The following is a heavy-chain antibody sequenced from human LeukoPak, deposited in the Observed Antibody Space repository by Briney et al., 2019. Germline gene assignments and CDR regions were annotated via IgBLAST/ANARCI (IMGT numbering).Heavy chain of an antibody. CDR3: ASTLAAAGYNWFYP. CDR2: IYYSGST. Sequence: PSQTLSLTCTVSGGSISSGGYYWSWLRQHPGKGLEWSGYIYYSGSTYYNPSLKSRVTVSADTSKNQCSLKLSSVTAADTAVYYCASTLAAAGYNWFYPCGEGTLVTVSS. CDR1: GGSISSGGYY. V-gene: IGHV4-31*03. J-gene: IGHJ5*02. D-gene: IGHD6-13*01.